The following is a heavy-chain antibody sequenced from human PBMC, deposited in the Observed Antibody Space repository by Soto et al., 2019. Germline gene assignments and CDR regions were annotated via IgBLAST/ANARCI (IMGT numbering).Heavy chain of an antibody. V-gene: IGHV5-51*01. CDR1: GYSFTSYW. D-gene: IGHD4-17*01. CDR3: ARQGYGDYRDAFDM. Sequence: GESLQSSCKGSGYSFTSYWIGCVRQMPGKGLEWMGIIYPGDSDTRYSPSFQGQVTISADKSISTAYLQWSSLKASDTAMYYCARQGYGDYRDAFDMGGQGTLVTVSS. J-gene: IGHJ3*02. CDR2: IYPGDSDT.